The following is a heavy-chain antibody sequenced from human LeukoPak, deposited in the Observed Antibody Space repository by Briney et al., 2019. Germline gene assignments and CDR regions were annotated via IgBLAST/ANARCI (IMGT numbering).Heavy chain of an antibody. V-gene: IGHV4-39*07. CDR3: ARRPVVTPFDY. CDR1: GGSICSTNYY. D-gene: IGHD4-23*01. Sequence: SETLSLTCTVSGGSICSTNYYWGWVRKPPGKGLEWIGSIYYSGSTNYNPSLKSRVTISVDTSKNQSSLKLSSVTAADTAVYYCARRPVVTPFDYWGQGTLVTVSS. J-gene: IGHJ4*02. CDR2: IYYSGST.